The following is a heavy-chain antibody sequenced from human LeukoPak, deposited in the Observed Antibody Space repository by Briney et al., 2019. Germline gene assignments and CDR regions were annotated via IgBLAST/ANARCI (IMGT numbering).Heavy chain of an antibody. Sequence: GGSLRLSCAASGFTFSDYSMNWVRQAPGKGLEWISYVGISSGNTKYADSVKGRFTISGDKAKNSLYLQMNSLRVEDTAVYYCARDTKNVFDNWGQGTLVTVSS. D-gene: IGHD1-1*01. CDR1: GFTFSDYS. V-gene: IGHV3-48*01. CDR2: VGISSGNT. CDR3: ARDTKNVFDN. J-gene: IGHJ4*02.